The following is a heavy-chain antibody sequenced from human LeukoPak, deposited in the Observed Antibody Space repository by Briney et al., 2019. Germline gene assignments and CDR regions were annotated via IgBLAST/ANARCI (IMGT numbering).Heavy chain of an antibody. CDR3: ARDRIGAT. V-gene: IGHV1-2*02. J-gene: IGHJ4*02. Sequence: GASVKVSCKASGYTFTSYGISWVRQAPGQGLEWMGWINPNSGGTNYAQKFQGRVTMTRDTSINTAYMELSRLRSDDTAVYYCARDRIGATWGQGTLVTVSS. D-gene: IGHD1-26*01. CDR1: GYTFTSYG. CDR2: INPNSGGT.